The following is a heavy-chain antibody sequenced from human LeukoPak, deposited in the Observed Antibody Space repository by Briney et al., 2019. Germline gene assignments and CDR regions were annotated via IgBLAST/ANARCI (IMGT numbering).Heavy chain of an antibody. CDR2: INTGGST. CDR3: AFYDNWNDYDY. D-gene: IGHD1-20*01. CDR1: GGSISDGGYY. Sequence: SQTLSLTCTVSGGSISDGGYYWSWIRQHPGKGLEWIGYINTGGSTNYNPSLKSRVTISVDTSKNQFSLKLSSVTAADTAVYYCAFYDNWNDYDYWGQGTLVTVSS. J-gene: IGHJ4*02. V-gene: IGHV4-31*03.